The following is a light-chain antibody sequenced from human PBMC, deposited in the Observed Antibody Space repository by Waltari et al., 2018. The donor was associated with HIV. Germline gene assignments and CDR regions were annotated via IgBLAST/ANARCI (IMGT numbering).Light chain of an antibody. CDR1: SPNIGNND. CDR3: AAWDDSLNGYV. J-gene: IGLJ1*01. V-gene: IGLV1-36*01. CDR2: YDD. Sequence: QSVLTQSPSVSEAPRQRVTISCSGSSPNIGNNDVNWYQQVPGKAPKLLIYYDDLFSSGVSDRFSGSNAGTSASLAIRGLQPEDEADYFCAAWDDSLNGYVFGSGTKVIV.